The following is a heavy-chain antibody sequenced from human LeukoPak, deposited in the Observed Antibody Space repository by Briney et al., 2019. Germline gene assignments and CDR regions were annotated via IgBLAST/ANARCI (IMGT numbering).Heavy chain of an antibody. CDR2: INPNSGDT. CDR1: GYTFTDYY. CDR3: AREGFCTGSKCPAEY. D-gene: IGHD2-8*02. V-gene: IGHV1-2*02. J-gene: IGHJ4*02. Sequence: ASVTVSCKASGYTFTDYYINWVRQAPGQGLEWIGWINPNSGDTNYAQKFQDRVTITRDTSISTAYIELKRLSSDDTAVYFCAREGFCTGSKCPAEYWGQGTLVTVSS.